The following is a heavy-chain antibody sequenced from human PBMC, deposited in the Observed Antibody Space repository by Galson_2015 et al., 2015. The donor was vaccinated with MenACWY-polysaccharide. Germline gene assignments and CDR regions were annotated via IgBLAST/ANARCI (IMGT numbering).Heavy chain of an antibody. D-gene: IGHD3-16*01. V-gene: IGHV4-59*01. Sequence: LSLTCTVSGDSIRSSFWNWFRQPPGKGLEWVGWIYYSGSTKYTPSLESRVTISLDASKNQFSLRLSSVTAADTAVYYCARAPRPDKTFGYFDYWGQESWSPSPQ. CDR1: GDSIRSSF. J-gene: IGHJ4*01. CDR2: IYYSGST. CDR3: ARAPRPDKTFGYFDY.